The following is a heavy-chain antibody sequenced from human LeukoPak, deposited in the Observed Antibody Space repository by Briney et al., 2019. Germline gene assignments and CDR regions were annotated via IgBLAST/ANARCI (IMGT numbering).Heavy chain of an antibody. CDR1: GFTFSNAW. D-gene: IGHD2-2*01. V-gene: IGHV3-11*01. CDR3: ARAYCSSTSCYGANWGY. CDR2: ISSSGSTI. Sequence: GGSLRLSCAGSGFTFSNAWMSWVRQAPGKGLEWVSYISSSGSTIYYADSVKGRFTISRDNAKNSLYLQMNSLRAEDTAVYYCARAYCSSTSCYGANWGYWGQGTLVTVSS. J-gene: IGHJ4*02.